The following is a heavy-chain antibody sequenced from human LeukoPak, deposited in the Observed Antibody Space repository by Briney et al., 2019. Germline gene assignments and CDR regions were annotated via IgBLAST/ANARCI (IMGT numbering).Heavy chain of an antibody. Sequence: GGSLRLSCAASGFTVSGNYMSWVRQAPGKGLERVSVIFSGDSTYYADSVKGRFTISRDNSKNTLYLQMNSLRAEDTAVYYCARVIWFGESKPDYWGQGTLVTVSS. J-gene: IGHJ4*02. CDR2: IFSGDST. D-gene: IGHD3-10*01. CDR1: GFTVSGNY. CDR3: ARVIWFGESKPDY. V-gene: IGHV3-66*01.